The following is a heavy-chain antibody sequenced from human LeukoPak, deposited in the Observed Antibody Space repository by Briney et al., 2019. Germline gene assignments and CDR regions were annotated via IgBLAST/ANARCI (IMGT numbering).Heavy chain of an antibody. CDR2: IYPGDSDT. D-gene: IGHD6-19*01. Sequence: PGESLKISCQGSGYSFTSHWIGWVRQMPGKGLEWMGIIYPGDSDTRYSPSFQGQVTISADKSISTAYLQWSSLKASDTAMYYCARLGGWRNYYYYMDVWGKGTTVTVSS. CDR3: ARLGGWRNYYYYMDV. CDR1: GYSFTSHW. J-gene: IGHJ6*03. V-gene: IGHV5-51*01.